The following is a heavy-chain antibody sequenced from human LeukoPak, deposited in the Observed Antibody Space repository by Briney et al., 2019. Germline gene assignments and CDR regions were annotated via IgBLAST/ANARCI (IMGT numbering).Heavy chain of an antibody. D-gene: IGHD1-1*01. J-gene: IGHJ4*02. V-gene: IGHV4-39*01. CDR1: ATISISTYY. Sequence: PSETLSLTCTVSATISISTYYWGWIRQPPGKGLEWIGSIYSDGNTYYNPSLKSRVTISVDTSKNQFSLKLSSVTAADTAVYYCARLTAGTVDYWGQGTLVTVSS. CDR3: ARLTAGTVDY. CDR2: IYSDGNT.